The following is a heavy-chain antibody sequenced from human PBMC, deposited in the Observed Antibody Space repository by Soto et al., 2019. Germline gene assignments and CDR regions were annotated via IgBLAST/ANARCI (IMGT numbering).Heavy chain of an antibody. Sequence: QLQLQESGSGLVKPSQTLSLICAVSGGSISSGGYSWSWIRQPPGKGLEWIGYIYHSGSTYYNPSLMRRATISVDRSKNQFSVKLSSVTAADTAVYSCASNRGGSSGFDYYYWGQGTLVTVSS. D-gene: IGHD5-12*01. CDR3: ASNRGGSSGFDYYY. J-gene: IGHJ4*02. CDR2: IYHSGST. V-gene: IGHV4-30-2*01. CDR1: GGSISSGGYS.